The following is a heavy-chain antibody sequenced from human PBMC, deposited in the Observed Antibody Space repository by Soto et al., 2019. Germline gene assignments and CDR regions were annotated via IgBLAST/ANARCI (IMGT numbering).Heavy chain of an antibody. CDR2: IIPIFGTA. Sequence: SVKVSCKASGGTFSSYAISWVRQAPGQGLEWMGGIIPIFGTANYAQKFQGRVTITADESTSTAYMELSSLRSEDTAVYYCARVEALYPISQFSSINWFDPWGQGTLVTVSS. CDR3: ARVEALYPISQFSSINWFDP. V-gene: IGHV1-69*13. J-gene: IGHJ5*02. D-gene: IGHD3-16*01. CDR1: GGTFSSYA.